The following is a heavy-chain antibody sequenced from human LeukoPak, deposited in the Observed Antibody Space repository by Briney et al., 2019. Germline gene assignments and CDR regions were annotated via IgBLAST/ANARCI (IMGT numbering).Heavy chain of an antibody. CDR2: ISSSISTI. J-gene: IGHJ5*02. CDR1: GFTFSSYS. CDR3: ASGAPRDRYCSSTSCPAP. V-gene: IGHV3-48*01. Sequence: PGGSLRLSCAASGFTFSSYSMNWVRPAPGKGLGWVSYISSSISTIYYADSVKGRFTISRDNAKNSLYLQMNSLRAEDTAVYYCASGAPRDRYCSSTSCPAPWGQGTLVTVSS. D-gene: IGHD2-2*01.